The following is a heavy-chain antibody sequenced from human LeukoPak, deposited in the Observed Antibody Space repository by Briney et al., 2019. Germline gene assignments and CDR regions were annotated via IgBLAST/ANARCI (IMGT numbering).Heavy chain of an antibody. CDR3: ARLSSHYGDYKVDP. CDR1: GYPFSNYD. J-gene: IGHJ5*02. Sequence: GASVKVSCKTSGYPFSNYDINWVRQATGQGLEWMGWINPHSGKTGYAQKFQGRVTMTTDTSASTAYMELSSLRSEDMAVYYCARLSSHYGDYKVDPWGQGTLVTVSS. CDR2: INPHSGKT. D-gene: IGHD4-17*01. V-gene: IGHV1-8*01.